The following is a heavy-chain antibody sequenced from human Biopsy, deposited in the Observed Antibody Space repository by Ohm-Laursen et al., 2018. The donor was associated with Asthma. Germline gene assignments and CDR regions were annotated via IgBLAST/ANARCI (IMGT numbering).Heavy chain of an antibody. V-gene: IGHV1-2*06. CDR3: ARGQKSPGDRWFDP. J-gene: IGHJ5*02. CDR2: INPNSGGT. D-gene: IGHD7-27*01. CDR1: GYTFIGYH. Sequence: ASVKVSCKTSGYTFIGYHIHWVRQAPGQGLEWMGRINPNSGGTNYAQKFQGRVTMTSDTSISTAYMELSRLRPDDTALYYCARGQKSPGDRWFDPWGQGTLVTVPS.